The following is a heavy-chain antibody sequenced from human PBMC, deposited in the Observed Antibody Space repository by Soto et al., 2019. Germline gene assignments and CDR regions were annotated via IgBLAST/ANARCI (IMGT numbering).Heavy chain of an antibody. Sequence: ASVKVSCKASGYTFTGYYMHWVRQAPGQGLEWMGWINPNSGGTNYAQKFQGRVTMTRDTSISTAYMELSRLRSDDTAVYYCARVTTDYDFWSGYQFNYYYYGMDVWGEGTTVTVSS. J-gene: IGHJ6*04. CDR2: INPNSGGT. D-gene: IGHD3-3*01. CDR1: GYTFTGYY. V-gene: IGHV1-2*02. CDR3: ARVTTDYDFWSGYQFNYYYYGMDV.